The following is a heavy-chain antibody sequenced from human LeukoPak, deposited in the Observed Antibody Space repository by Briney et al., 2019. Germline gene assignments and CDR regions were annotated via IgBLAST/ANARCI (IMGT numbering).Heavy chain of an antibody. CDR1: GGSFSGYY. V-gene: IGHV4-34*01. CDR2: INHSGST. Sequence: SETLSLTCAVYGGSFSGYYWSWIRQPPGKGLEWIGEINHSGSTNNNPSLKSRVTISVDTSKNQFSLKLSSVTAADTAVYYCARGGTRIAAAGSTFDYWGQGTLVTVSS. CDR3: ARGGTRIAAAGSTFDY. J-gene: IGHJ4*02. D-gene: IGHD6-13*01.